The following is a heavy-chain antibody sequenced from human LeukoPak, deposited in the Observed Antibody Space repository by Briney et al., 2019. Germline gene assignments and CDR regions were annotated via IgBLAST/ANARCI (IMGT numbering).Heavy chain of an antibody. V-gene: IGHV3-74*01. J-gene: IGHJ4*02. Sequence: PGGSLRLSCAAPGFTFSSYWMHWVRQAPGKGLVWVSRINNDGSYTNYADSVKGRFTISRDNAKNTLYLQMNSLRGEDTAVYYCARETSGHDYWGQGTLVTVSS. CDR2: INNDGSYT. CDR3: ARETSGHDY. CDR1: GFTFSSYW. D-gene: IGHD6-19*01.